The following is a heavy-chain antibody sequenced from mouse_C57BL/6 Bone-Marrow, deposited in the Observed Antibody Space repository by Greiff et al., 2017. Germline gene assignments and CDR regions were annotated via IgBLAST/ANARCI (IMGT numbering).Heavy chain of an antibody. Sequence: QVQLQQPGAELVRPGTSVKLSCKASGYTFTSYWMPWVKQRPGQGLEWIGVIDPSDSYTNYNQKFKGKATLTVDTSSSTAYMQLSSLTSEDSAVYYCARFDGLMDYWGQGTSVTVSS. CDR1: GYTFTSYW. D-gene: IGHD2-3*01. CDR3: ARFDGLMDY. J-gene: IGHJ4*01. CDR2: IDPSDSYT. V-gene: IGHV1-59*01.